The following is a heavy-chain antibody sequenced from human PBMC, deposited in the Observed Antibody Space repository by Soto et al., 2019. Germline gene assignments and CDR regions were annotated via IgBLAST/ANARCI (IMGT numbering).Heavy chain of an antibody. CDR3: TTGTAVAKYYFDF. J-gene: IGHJ4*02. D-gene: IGHD5-18*01. CDR1: GFTFNNAW. Sequence: EVQLVESGGGLVEPGESLRLSCAASGFTFNNAWMSWVRQAPGNGLEWVGRIKSRADGETTDYAVPVKGRFTISRDDSKNTLSLQMHSLKIEDTAVYYCTTGTAVAKYYFDFWGQGTLVTVSS. CDR2: IKSRADGETT. V-gene: IGHV3-15*01.